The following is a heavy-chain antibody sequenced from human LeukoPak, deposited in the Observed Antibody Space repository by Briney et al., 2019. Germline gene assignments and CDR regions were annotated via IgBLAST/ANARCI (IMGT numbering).Heavy chain of an antibody. V-gene: IGHV4-4*07. Sequence: PSETLSLTCTVSGGSINNYYWSWIRQPAGKGLEWIGRIYSSGSTNYNPSLKSRVTISIDTAKKQFSLKLSSVTAADTAMYYCARGFGSSWYYFDYWGQGTLVTVSS. CDR1: GGSINNYY. CDR2: IYSSGST. CDR3: ARGFGSSWYYFDY. J-gene: IGHJ4*02. D-gene: IGHD6-13*01.